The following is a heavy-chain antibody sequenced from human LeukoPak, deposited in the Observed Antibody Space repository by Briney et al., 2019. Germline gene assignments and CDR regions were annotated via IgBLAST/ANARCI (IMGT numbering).Heavy chain of an antibody. CDR1: GFTFSSYG. CDR3: AKLSAVAGMGFDP. V-gene: IGHV3-30*18. D-gene: IGHD6-19*01. J-gene: IGHJ5*02. CDR2: ISYDGSNK. Sequence: GRSLRLSCAASGFTFSSYGMHWVRQAPGKGLEWVAVISYDGSNKYYADSVKGRFTISRDNSKSTLYLQMNSLRAEDTAVYYCAKLSAVAGMGFDPWGQGTLVTVSS.